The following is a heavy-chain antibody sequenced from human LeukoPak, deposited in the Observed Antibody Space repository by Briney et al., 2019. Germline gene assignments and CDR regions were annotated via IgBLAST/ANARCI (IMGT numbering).Heavy chain of an antibody. V-gene: IGHV4-34*01. CDR2: INHSGST. D-gene: IGHD2-21*02. CDR1: GGSFSGYY. J-gene: IGHJ2*01. Sequence: PSETLSLTCAVYGGSFSGYYWSWIRQPPGKGLEWIGEINHSGSTNYNPSLKSRVTISVDTSKNQFSLKLSSVTAADTAVYYCARVLVVTAPGWYFDLWGRGTLVTVSS. CDR3: ARVLVVTAPGWYFDL.